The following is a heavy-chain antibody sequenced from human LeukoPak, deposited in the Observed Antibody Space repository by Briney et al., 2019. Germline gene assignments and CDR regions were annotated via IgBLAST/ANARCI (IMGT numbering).Heavy chain of an antibody. Sequence: ASVKVSCKASGYTFTSYYMHWVRQAPGQGLEWMGIINPSGGSTSYAQKFQGRVTMTTDTSTSTAYMDLRSLRSDDTAVYYCARDTGSSPGDYWGQGTLVTVSS. J-gene: IGHJ4*02. D-gene: IGHD1-26*01. V-gene: IGHV1-46*01. CDR1: GYTFTSYY. CDR2: INPSGGST. CDR3: ARDTGSSPGDY.